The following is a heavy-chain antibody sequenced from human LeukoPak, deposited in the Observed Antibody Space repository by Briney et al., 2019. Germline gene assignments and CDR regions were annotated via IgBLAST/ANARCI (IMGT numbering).Heavy chain of an antibody. CDR1: GYSFTTYW. V-gene: IGHV5-51*01. Sequence: GESLKISCEGSGYSFTTYWIGWVRQMPGKGLEWMGIIYPGDSDTRYIPSFQGQVFISADKSITTAYLQWSSLKASDTAIYYCARLRYCSGGTCYADYWGQGTQVTVSS. CDR3: ARLRYCSGGTCYADY. D-gene: IGHD2-15*01. CDR2: IYPGDSDT. J-gene: IGHJ4*02.